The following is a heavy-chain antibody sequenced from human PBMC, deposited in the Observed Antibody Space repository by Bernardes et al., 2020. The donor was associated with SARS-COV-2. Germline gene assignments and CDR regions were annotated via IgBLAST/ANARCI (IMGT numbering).Heavy chain of an antibody. V-gene: IGHV3-48*04. D-gene: IGHD6-19*01. CDR1: GFTFSSYN. J-gene: IGHJ4*02. CDR3: ARDTKFWRIAVAYPEY. Sequence: GGSLRLSCAASGFTFSSYNMNWVRQAPGKGLEWVSYISSSSSTIYYADSVKGRFTISRDNAKNSLYLQMNSLRAEDTAVYYCARDTKFWRIAVAYPEYWGQGTLVTVSS. CDR2: ISSSSSTI.